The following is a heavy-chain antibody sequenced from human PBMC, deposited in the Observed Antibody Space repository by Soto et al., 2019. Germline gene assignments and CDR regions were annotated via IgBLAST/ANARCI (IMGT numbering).Heavy chain of an antibody. CDR1: GYTFTSYG. V-gene: IGHV1-18*01. CDR2: IRAYNGNT. J-gene: IGHJ6*02. Sequence: QVQLVQSGAEVKKPGASVKVSCKASGYTFTSYGISWVRQAPGQGLEWMGWIRAYNGNTNSAQTLQGRVTMTTATSTSTAYLELSSLRSDDTAVYYCARDLPTMDVWGQGTTVTVSS. CDR3: ARDLPTMDV.